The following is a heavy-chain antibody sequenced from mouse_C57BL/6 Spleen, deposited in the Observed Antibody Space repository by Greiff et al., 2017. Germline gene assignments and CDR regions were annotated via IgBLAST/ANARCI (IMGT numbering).Heavy chain of an antibody. Sequence: EVKVVESGGDLVKPGGSLKLSCAASGFTFSSYGMSWVRQTPDQRLEWVATISRGGSYTYYPDSVKGRFTISRDNTKNTLYLQMSSLKSEDTAMYYFAIIGYGNYKYFDVWGTGTTVTVSS. J-gene: IGHJ1*03. CDR2: ISRGGSYT. D-gene: IGHD2-1*01. V-gene: IGHV5-6*01. CDR3: AIIGYGNYKYFDV. CDR1: GFTFSSYG.